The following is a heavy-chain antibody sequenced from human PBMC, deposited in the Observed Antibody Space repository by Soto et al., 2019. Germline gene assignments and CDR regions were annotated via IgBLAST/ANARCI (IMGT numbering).Heavy chain of an antibody. Sequence: GASVKVSCKASGYTFTSYGISWVRQAPGQGLEWMGWISAYNGNTNYAQKLQGGVTMTTDTSTSTAYMELRSLRSEDTAVYYCARGETRPEGATFAYYYYYYGMDVWGQGTTVTVSS. V-gene: IGHV1-18*01. CDR2: ISAYNGNT. D-gene: IGHD1-26*01. CDR3: ARGETRPEGATFAYYYYYYGMDV. CDR1: GYTFTSYG. J-gene: IGHJ6*02.